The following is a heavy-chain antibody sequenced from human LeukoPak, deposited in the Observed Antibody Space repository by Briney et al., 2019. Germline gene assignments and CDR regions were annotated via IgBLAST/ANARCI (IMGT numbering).Heavy chain of an antibody. J-gene: IGHJ4*02. Sequence: SETLSLTCTVSGCSISRYYWSWIRQPPGKGLDWIGYIHYSGSTDYNPSLKSRVTISVDRSKNQFSLKLSSVTAADTAVYYCARFLGSGIRYFDYWGQGTLVTVSS. CDR3: ARFLGSGIRYFDY. V-gene: IGHV4-59*01. CDR2: IHYSGST. D-gene: IGHD3-16*01. CDR1: GCSISRYY.